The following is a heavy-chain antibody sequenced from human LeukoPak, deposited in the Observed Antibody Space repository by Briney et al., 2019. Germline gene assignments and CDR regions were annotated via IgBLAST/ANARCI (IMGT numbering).Heavy chain of an antibody. V-gene: IGHV3-30*02. CDR3: TRDSNGLGY. D-gene: IGHD3-22*01. Sequence: GGSLRLSCAASEFTFSKFGMHWVRQAPGQGLEWVAFILYDGSNKYYADSVKGRFTISRDNAKNTLYLQMNSLRAEDSAVYYCTRDSNGLGYWGQGTLVTVSS. CDR1: EFTFSKFG. CDR2: ILYDGSNK. J-gene: IGHJ4*02.